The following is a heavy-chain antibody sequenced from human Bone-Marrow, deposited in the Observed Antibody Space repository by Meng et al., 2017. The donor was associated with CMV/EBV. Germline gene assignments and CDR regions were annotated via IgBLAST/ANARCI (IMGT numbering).Heavy chain of an antibody. CDR3: ARGNWGDY. Sequence: GGSLRLSCAVSGFTFRNYWMSWVRQAPGKGLEWVANIKPDGSEMYYLDSMKGRFTISRDNAKNSLYLQINSLRAEDTAVYYCARGNWGDYWGQGTLVTVSS. D-gene: IGHD7-27*01. V-gene: IGHV3-7*01. CDR2: IKPDGSEM. J-gene: IGHJ4*02. CDR1: GFTFRNYW.